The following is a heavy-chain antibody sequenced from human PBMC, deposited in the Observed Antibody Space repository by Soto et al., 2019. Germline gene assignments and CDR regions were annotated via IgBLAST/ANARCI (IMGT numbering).Heavy chain of an antibody. J-gene: IGHJ6*02. CDR1: DGSISSYY. Sequence: ETLSLTCTVSDGSISSYYWSWIRQPPGKGLEWIGDIYYSGSTNYNPSLKSRVTISVDTSKNQFSLKLSSVTAADTAVYYCARVAATYYYGSGSYYNHYGMDVWGQGTTVTVSS. D-gene: IGHD3-10*01. V-gene: IGHV4-59*01. CDR3: ARVAATYYYGSGSYYNHYGMDV. CDR2: IYYSGST.